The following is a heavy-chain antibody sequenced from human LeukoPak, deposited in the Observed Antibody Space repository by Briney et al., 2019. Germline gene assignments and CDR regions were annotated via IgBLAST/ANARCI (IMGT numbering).Heavy chain of an antibody. CDR3: AKGSAKYYYDSGGFHFQN. D-gene: IGHD3-22*01. CDR2: LSRSGDTT. J-gene: IGHJ1*01. Sequence: GGSLRLSCAASGFRFSNYAMSWVRQAPGKGLEWVSALSRSGDTTYYSDSVKGRFIISRDNSNNTVYLQLNSLRVEDTAVYYCAKGSAKYYYDSGGFHFQNWGQGTLVTVSS. CDR1: GFRFSNYA. V-gene: IGHV3-23*01.